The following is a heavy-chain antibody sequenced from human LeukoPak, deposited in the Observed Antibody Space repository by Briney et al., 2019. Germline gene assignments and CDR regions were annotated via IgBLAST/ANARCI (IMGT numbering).Heavy chain of an antibody. J-gene: IGHJ4*02. Sequence: PSETLSLTCAVSGYSISSGYYWGWIRQPPGKGLEWIVYIYYSGSTNYNPSLKSRVTISEDTSKIQYSLKLSAVTAADTAVYYCAREFRGSGSYYIDYWGQGTLVTVSS. CDR3: AREFRGSGSYYIDY. D-gene: IGHD3-10*01. CDR2: IYYSGST. CDR1: GYSISSGYY. V-gene: IGHV4-61*01.